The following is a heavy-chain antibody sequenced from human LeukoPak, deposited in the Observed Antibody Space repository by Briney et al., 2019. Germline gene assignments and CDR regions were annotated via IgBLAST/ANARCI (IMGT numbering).Heavy chain of an antibody. V-gene: IGHV3-30-3*01. CDR1: GFTFSSYA. D-gene: IGHD6-6*01. Sequence: PGGSLRLSCAASGFTFSSYAMHWVRPAPGKGLEWVAVISYDGSNKYYADSVKGRFTISRDNSKNTLYLQMNSLRAEDTAVYYCARESSLLDAFDIWGQGTMVTVSS. J-gene: IGHJ3*02. CDR2: ISYDGSNK. CDR3: ARESSLLDAFDI.